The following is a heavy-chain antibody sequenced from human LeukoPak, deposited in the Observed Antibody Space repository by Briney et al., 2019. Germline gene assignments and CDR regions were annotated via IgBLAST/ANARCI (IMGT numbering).Heavy chain of an antibody. D-gene: IGHD3-22*01. V-gene: IGHV1-18*01. J-gene: IGHJ4*02. CDR1: GYTFTSYG. Sequence: ASVKVSCKASGYTFTSYGISWVRQAPGQGLEWMGWINTYNGNTNYAQKLQGRVTMTTDTSTSTAYMELRSLRSDDTAVYYCARVPAFFYDSSGYYYGDYWGQGTLVTVSS. CDR2: INTYNGNT. CDR3: ARVPAFFYDSSGYYYGDY.